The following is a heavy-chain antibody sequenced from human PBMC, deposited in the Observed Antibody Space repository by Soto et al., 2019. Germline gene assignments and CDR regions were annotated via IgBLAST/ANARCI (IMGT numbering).Heavy chain of an antibody. CDR2: IWYDGSNK. J-gene: IGHJ6*04. V-gene: IGHV3-33*01. CDR3: ARELAAHYDFLSCPSADYYYGMDV. D-gene: IGHD3-3*01. Sequence: RRSLRISCAASGFTFSSYGMHWVRQAPGKGLEWVAVIWYDGSNKYYADSVKGRFTISRDNSKNTLYLQMNSLRAEDTAVYYCARELAAHYDFLSCPSADYYYGMDVHGKGLTVSSSS. CDR1: GFTFSSYG.